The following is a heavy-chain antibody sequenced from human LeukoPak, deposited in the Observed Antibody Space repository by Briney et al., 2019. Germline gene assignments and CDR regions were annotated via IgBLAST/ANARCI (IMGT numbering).Heavy chain of an antibody. CDR2: INHSGST. J-gene: IGHJ6*02. V-gene: IGHV4-34*01. D-gene: IGHD6-13*01. CDR3: ARGRPIAGYYYYYGMDV. CDR1: GGSFSGYY. Sequence: SETLSLTCAVYGGSFSGYYWSWIRQPPGKGLEWIGEINHSGSTNYNPSLKSRVTISVDTSKNQFSLKLSSVTAADTAVYYRARGRPIAGYYYYYGMDVWGQGTTVTVSS.